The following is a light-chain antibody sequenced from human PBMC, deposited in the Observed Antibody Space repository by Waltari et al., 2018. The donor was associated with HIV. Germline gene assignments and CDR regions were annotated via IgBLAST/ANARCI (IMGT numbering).Light chain of an antibody. V-gene: IGLV2-14*01. Sequence: QSALTQPASVSGSPGQSITISCTGTSNDVGGYNYVSWYQQYPGKAPKLIIYEVNSRPSGISNRFSGSKAANTASLTISGLQAEDEADYYCSSYTSSNTLGVFGGGTKVTVL. CDR2: EVN. CDR1: SNDVGGYNY. J-gene: IGLJ3*02. CDR3: SSYTSSNTLGV.